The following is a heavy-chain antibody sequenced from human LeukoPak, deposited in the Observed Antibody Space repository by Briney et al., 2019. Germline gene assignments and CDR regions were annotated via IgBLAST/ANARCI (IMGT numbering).Heavy chain of an antibody. D-gene: IGHD5-18*01. CDR1: GFTFSYYA. CDR2: ISGSGGST. CDR3: AKDLRLGNLYSYGQFFDI. V-gene: IGHV3-23*01. J-gene: IGHJ3*02. Sequence: LPGGSLRLSCAASGFTFSYYAMSWVRQAPGKGLEWVSAISGSGGSTYYADSVKGRFTISRDNSKNTLYLQMNSLRAEDTAVYYCAKDLRLGNLYSYGQFFDIWGQGTMVTVSS.